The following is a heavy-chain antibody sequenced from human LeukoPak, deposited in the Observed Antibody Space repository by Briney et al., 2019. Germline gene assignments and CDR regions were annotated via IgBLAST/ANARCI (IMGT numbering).Heavy chain of an antibody. CDR2: INHSGST. Sequence: SETLSLTCAVYGGSFSGYYWSWIRQPPGKGLEWIGEINHSGSTNYNPSLKSRVTISVDTSKNQFSLKLSSVTAADTAVYYCATRHDYGDYVCDYWGQGTLVTVSS. J-gene: IGHJ4*02. CDR1: GGSFSGYY. V-gene: IGHV4-34*01. D-gene: IGHD4-17*01. CDR3: ATRHDYGDYVCDY.